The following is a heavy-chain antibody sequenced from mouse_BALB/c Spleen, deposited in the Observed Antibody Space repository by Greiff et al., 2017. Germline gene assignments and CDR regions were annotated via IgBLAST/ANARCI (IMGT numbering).Heavy chain of an antibody. D-gene: IGHD3-2*01. CDR2: ISDGGSYT. CDR3: ARAETARASMDY. CDR1: GFTFTDYY. J-gene: IGHJ4*01. V-gene: IGHV5-4*02. Sequence: DVKLVESGGGLVKPGGSLKLSCAASGFTFTDYYMYWVRQTPEKRLEWVATISDGGSYTYYPDSVKGRFTISRDNAKNNLYLQMSSLKSEDTAMYYCARAETARASMDYWGQGTSVTVSS.